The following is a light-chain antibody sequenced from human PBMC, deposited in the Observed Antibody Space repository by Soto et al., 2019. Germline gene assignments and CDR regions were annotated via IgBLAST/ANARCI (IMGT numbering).Light chain of an antibody. CDR2: GAS. Sequence: EIVMTQSPATLSVSPWEIAALSCRASQSIQSDLAWYQQKPGQGPRLLIYGASTRATGTPARFSGSGSGTEFTLTISRLQSEDFALYFCQQYNNWPWTFGQGTKVDIK. CDR1: QSIQSD. V-gene: IGKV3-15*01. CDR3: QQYNNWPWT. J-gene: IGKJ1*01.